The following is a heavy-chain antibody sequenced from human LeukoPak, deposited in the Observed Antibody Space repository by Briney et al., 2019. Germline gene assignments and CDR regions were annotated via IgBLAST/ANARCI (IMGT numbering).Heavy chain of an antibody. CDR3: ARTYRSSVLLWFGEKGFDI. Sequence: ASVKVSCKASGYTFTGYYMHWVRQAPGQGLEWMGWISAYNGNTNYAQKLQGRVTMTTDTSTSTAYMELRSLRSDDTAVYYCARTYRSSVLLWFGEKGFDIWGQGTMVTVSS. V-gene: IGHV1-18*04. CDR1: GYTFTGYY. J-gene: IGHJ3*02. CDR2: ISAYNGNT. D-gene: IGHD3-10*01.